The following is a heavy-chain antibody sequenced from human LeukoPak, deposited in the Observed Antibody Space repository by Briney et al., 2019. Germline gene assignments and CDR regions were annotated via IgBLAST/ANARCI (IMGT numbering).Heavy chain of an antibody. CDR2: ISDSSGGRT. V-gene: IGHV3-23*01. Sequence: GGSLRLSCVASGFTFSNYGLSWVRQAPGQGLERVSSISDSSGGRTPYADSVKGRFTISRDNSRNTLYLQMNSLRVEDTAIYYCAKDPRLCGGDCFTTIDFWGQGTMVTVSP. CDR1: GFTFSNYG. CDR3: AKDPRLCGGDCFTTIDF. J-gene: IGHJ3*01. D-gene: IGHD2-21*02.